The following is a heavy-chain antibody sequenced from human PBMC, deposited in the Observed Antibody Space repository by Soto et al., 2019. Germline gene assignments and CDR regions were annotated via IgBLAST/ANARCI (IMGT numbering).Heavy chain of an antibody. CDR1: GFTFSSYA. CDR2: INNSGGTT. J-gene: IGHJ4*02. D-gene: IGHD4-4*01. V-gene: IGHV3-23*01. Sequence: GGSLRLSCAASGFTFSSYAMSWVRQAPGKGLEWVSSINNSGGTTIYADSVRGRFTMSRDNSKNALFLQMNSLRAEYTALYYCAKASRTTTAPKVVDYWGQGALVTVSS. CDR3: AKASRTTTAPKVVDY.